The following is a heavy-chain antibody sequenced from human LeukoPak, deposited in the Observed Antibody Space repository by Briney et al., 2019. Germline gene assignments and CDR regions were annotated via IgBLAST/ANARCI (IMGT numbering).Heavy chain of an antibody. CDR2: INSDESSI. CDR1: GFTFSTYW. V-gene: IGHV3-74*01. Sequence: QPGGSLRLSCAASGFTFSTYWMHWVRQAPGKGLVWVSRINSDESSISYADSVKGRFTISRDNAKNTLYLQMNSLRAEDTAVYYCARSPYETEATWFLVDYWGQGTLVTVSS. D-gene: IGHD6-25*01. CDR3: ARSPYETEATWFLVDY. J-gene: IGHJ4*02.